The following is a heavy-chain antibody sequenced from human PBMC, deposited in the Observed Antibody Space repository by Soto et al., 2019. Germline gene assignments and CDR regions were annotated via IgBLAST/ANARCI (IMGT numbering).Heavy chain of an antibody. CDR3: ARDIAAAGIYDY. J-gene: IGHJ4*02. V-gene: IGHV4-39*02. CDR2: IYYSGST. Sequence: QLHLQESGPGLVKPSETLSLTCTVSGGSISSSSYYWGWIRQPPGKGLEWIGSIYYSGSTYYNPSLKSRVTISVDTSKNQFSLKLSSVTAADTAVYYCARDIAAAGIYDYWGQGTLVTVSS. D-gene: IGHD6-13*01. CDR1: GGSISSSSYY.